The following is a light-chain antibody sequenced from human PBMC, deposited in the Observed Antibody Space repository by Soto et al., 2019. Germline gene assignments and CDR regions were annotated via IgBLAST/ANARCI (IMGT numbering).Light chain of an antibody. CDR2: AAS. J-gene: IGKJ4*01. Sequence: AIQMTQSPSSLSSSVGDRVTITCRASQGIRNDLGWYQQKPGKAPKLLIYAASSLQSGVPSRFSGSGSGTDFTLTISSLQPEDCATYYCLQDYNYPLTFGGGNKVEIK. V-gene: IGKV1-6*01. CDR3: LQDYNYPLT. CDR1: QGIRND.